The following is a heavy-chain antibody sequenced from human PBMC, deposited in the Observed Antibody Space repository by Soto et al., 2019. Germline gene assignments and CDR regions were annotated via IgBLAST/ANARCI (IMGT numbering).Heavy chain of an antibody. CDR3: ARDSFIMLTFGGDNVPTYFDL. Sequence: QVQLEQSGAEVKKPWSSVNVSCKASGGTFSSYTISWVRQAPGQGLEWMGRIIPILGIANYAQKFQGRVKITADKSTRTAYMELSSLSSEDTAVYYCARDSFIMLTFGGDNVPTYFDLLGRGTLVTVSS. CDR2: IIPILGIA. CDR1: GGTFSSYT. V-gene: IGHV1-69*08. J-gene: IGHJ2*01. D-gene: IGHD3-16*01.